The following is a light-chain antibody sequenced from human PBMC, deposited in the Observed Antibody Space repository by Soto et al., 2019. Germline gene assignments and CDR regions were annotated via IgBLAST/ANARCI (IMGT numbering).Light chain of an antibody. V-gene: IGLV1-40*01. CDR1: SSNIGAGYD. Sequence: QSVLTQPPSVSGAPGQRVTISCTGSSSNIGAGYDVHWYQQIPGTAPKLLIYGNSNRPSGVPDRFSGSKSGTSASLAITGVQAEDDADYYCHAYDSRLRVFGGGTQLTVL. CDR2: GNS. CDR3: HAYDSRLRV. J-gene: IGLJ2*01.